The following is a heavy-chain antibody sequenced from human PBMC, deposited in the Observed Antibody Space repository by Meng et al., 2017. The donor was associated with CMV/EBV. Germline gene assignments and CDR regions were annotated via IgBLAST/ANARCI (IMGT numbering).Heavy chain of an antibody. Sequence: GESLKISCAASGFTFSDYYMSWIRQAPGKGLEWVSYISSSGSTIYYADSVKGRFTISRDNAKNSLYLQMNSLRAEDTAVYYCARRDDYSNYVLFYWGQGTPVTVSS. D-gene: IGHD4-11*01. J-gene: IGHJ4*02. V-gene: IGHV3-11*01. CDR1: GFTFSDYY. CDR2: ISSSGSTI. CDR3: ARRDDYSNYVLFY.